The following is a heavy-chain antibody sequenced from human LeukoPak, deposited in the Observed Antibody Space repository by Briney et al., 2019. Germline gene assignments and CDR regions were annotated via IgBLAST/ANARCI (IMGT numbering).Heavy chain of an antibody. CDR3: AKDAYGSSAELGCFDY. CDR1: GFTFDDYA. D-gene: IGHD2-2*01. V-gene: IGHV3-9*01. J-gene: IGHJ4*02. CDR2: ISWNSGSI. Sequence: GGSLRLSCAASGFTFDDYAMHWVRQAPGKGLEWVSGISWNSGSIGYADSVKGRFTISRDNAKNSLYLQMNSLRAEDTALYYCAKDAYGSSAELGCFDYWGQGTLVTVSS.